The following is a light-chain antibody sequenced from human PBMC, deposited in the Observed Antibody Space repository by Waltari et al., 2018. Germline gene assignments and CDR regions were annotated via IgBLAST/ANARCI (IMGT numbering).Light chain of an antibody. J-gene: IGLJ1*01. Sequence: QSALTQPASVSGSPGQSITISCSGTSSDVGSYNLVSWFHQYPDKAPKLIIFEVNKRPAVVSNRFSGSKSGNTASLTISGLQAEDEADYYCCSYAGSGIYVFGTGAKVTVL. V-gene: IGLV2-23*02. CDR1: SSDVGSYNL. CDR2: EVN. CDR3: CSYAGSGIYV.